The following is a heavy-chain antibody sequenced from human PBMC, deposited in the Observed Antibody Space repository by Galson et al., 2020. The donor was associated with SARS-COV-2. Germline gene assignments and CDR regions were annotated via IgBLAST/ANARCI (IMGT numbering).Heavy chain of an antibody. CDR1: GFTFSSYG. CDR3: ARDGGYSYGFDY. Sequence: GESLKISCAASGFTFSSYGMHWVRQAPGKGLEWVAVIWYDGSNKYYADSVKGRFTISRDNSKNTLYLQMNSLRAEDTAVYYCARDGGYSYGFDYWGQGTLVTVSS. J-gene: IGHJ4*02. V-gene: IGHV3-33*01. D-gene: IGHD5-18*01. CDR2: IWYDGSNK.